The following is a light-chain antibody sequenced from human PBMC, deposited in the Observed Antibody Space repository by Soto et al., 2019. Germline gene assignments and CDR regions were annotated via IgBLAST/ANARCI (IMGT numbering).Light chain of an antibody. J-gene: IGLJ2*01. Sequence: QSVLTQPRSVSGSPGQSFTLSCTGTSSDVGGYNYVSWYQQHPGKAPKLMIYDVSKRPSGVPDRFSGSKSGNTASLTISGLQAEDEADYYCCSYAGSYTVFGGGTKLTVL. CDR3: CSYAGSYTV. CDR1: SSDVGGYNY. CDR2: DVS. V-gene: IGLV2-11*01.